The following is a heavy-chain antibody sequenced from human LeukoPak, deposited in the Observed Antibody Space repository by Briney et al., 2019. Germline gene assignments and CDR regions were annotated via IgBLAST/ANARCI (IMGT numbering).Heavy chain of an antibody. V-gene: IGHV3-23*01. CDR2: ISGSGGSS. CDR3: ARAPTRPTLIVYDLYFDY. Sequence: PAGSLRFSCAASAFTFSNYAMSWLRQAPGKGLEWVATISGSGGSSFYADSVKARFTISRDNSKNTLYLEMNSLRVEDTDVYYCARAPTRPTLIVYDLYFDYWGQGSLVTVSS. D-gene: IGHD3-22*01. CDR1: AFTFSNYA. J-gene: IGHJ4*02.